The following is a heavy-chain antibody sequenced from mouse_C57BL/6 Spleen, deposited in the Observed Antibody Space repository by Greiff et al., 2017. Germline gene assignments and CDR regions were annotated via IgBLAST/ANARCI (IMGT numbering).Heavy chain of an antibody. J-gene: IGHJ2*01. D-gene: IGHD2-4*01. CDR1: GYTFTDYY. CDR3: AREGDYDLFDY. CDR2: INPYNGGT. V-gene: IGHV1-19*01. Sequence: VQLKQSGPVLVKPGASVKMSCKASGYTFTDYYMNWVKQSHGKSLEWIGVINPYNGGTSYNQKFKGKATLTVDKSSSTAYMELNSLTSEDSAVYYCAREGDYDLFDYWGQGTTLTVSS.